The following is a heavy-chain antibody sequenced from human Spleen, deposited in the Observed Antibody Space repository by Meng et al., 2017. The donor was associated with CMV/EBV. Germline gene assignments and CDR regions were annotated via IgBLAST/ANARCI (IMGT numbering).Heavy chain of an antibody. Sequence: SLKISCAASGFIFDDYAMHWVRQAPGKGLEWVSCISWNSGRTGYADSVKGRFTISRDNSKNTLYLQMNSLRAEDTAVYYCARDQNGGNSGWFDPWGQGTLVTVSS. CDR1: GFIFDDYA. CDR3: ARDQNGGNSGWFDP. J-gene: IGHJ5*02. V-gene: IGHV3-9*01. CDR2: ISWNSGRT. D-gene: IGHD4-23*01.